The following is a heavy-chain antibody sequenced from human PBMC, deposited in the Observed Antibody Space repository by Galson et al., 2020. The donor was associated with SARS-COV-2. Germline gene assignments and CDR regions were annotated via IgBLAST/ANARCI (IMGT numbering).Heavy chain of an antibody. Sequence: NSGGSLRLYCAASGFTFSDYYMSWIRQAPGKGLEWVSYISSSGSTIYYADSVKGRFTISRDNAKNSLYLQMNSLRAEDTAVYYWSQMDFWSGYYFDYWGQGTLVTVSS. CDR2: ISSSGSTI. CDR1: GFTFSDYY. J-gene: IGHJ4*02. CDR3: SQMDFWSGYYFDY. V-gene: IGHV3-11*01. D-gene: IGHD3-3*01.